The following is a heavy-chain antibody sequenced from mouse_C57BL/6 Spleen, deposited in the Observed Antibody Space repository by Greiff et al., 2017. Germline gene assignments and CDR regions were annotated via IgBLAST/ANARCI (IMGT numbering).Heavy chain of an antibody. D-gene: IGHD2-4*01. CDR2: IDPEDGET. Sequence: VQLQQSGAELVKPGASVKLSCTASGFNIKVYYMHWVKQRTEQGLEWIGRIDPEDGETKYAPKFQGKATITADTSSNTAYLQLSSLTSEDTAVYYCASGDYDGAYWGQGTLVTVSA. CDR1: GFNIKVYY. V-gene: IGHV14-2*01. J-gene: IGHJ3*01. CDR3: ASGDYDGAY.